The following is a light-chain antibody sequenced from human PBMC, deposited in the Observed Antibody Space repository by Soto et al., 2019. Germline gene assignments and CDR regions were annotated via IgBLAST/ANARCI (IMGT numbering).Light chain of an antibody. CDR1: QGIGTS. CDR3: EQTKSLPFT. Sequence: DLQMTQSPSSVSASIGDRVTITCRASQGIGTSLAWYQQKPGKAPELLIYAATTVHSGVPSRFSGSGSGTEFTLTISGLQPADLASYFCEQTKSLPFTFGPGSKVHIK. J-gene: IGKJ3*01. V-gene: IGKV1-12*01. CDR2: AAT.